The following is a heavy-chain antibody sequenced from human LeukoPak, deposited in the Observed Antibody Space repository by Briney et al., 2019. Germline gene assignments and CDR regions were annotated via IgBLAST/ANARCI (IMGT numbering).Heavy chain of an antibody. Sequence: SETLSLTRTVSGGSISSSSYYWGWIRQPPGKGLEWIGSIYYSGSTYYNPSLKRRVTISVDTSKNQFSLKLSSVTAADTAVYYCAREVVPAADNYYYYMDVWGKGTTVTVSS. D-gene: IGHD2-2*01. CDR2: IYYSGST. CDR1: GGSISSSSYY. J-gene: IGHJ6*03. V-gene: IGHV4-39*07. CDR3: AREVVPAADNYYYYMDV.